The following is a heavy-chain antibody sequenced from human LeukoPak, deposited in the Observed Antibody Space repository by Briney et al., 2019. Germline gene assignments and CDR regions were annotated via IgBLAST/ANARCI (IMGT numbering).Heavy chain of an antibody. CDR2: IYYSGST. V-gene: IGHV4-30-4*01. J-gene: IGHJ4*02. CDR1: GGSISSSSYY. Sequence: PSETLSLTCTVSGGSISSSSYYWSWIRQPPGKGLEWIGYIYYSGSTYYNPSLKSRVTISVDTSKNQFSLKLSSVTAADTAVYYCARWATYYYDSSGYYPGGFDYWGQGTLVTVSS. D-gene: IGHD3-22*01. CDR3: ARWATYYYDSSGYYPGGFDY.